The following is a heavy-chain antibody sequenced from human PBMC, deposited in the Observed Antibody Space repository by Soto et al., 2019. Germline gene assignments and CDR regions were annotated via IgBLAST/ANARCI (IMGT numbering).Heavy chain of an antibody. CDR2: IIPIFGTA. J-gene: IGHJ6*02. D-gene: IGHD2-2*02. V-gene: IGHV1-69*13. CDR3: ASDIVVVPAAIAFVAPYGMDV. CDR1: GGAFSSYA. Sequence: SVKVSCKASGGAFSSYAISWVRQAPGQGLEWMGGIIPIFGTANYAQKLQGRVTITADESTSTAYMELSSLRSEDTAVYYCASDIVVVPAAIAFVAPYGMDVWGQGTTVNVS.